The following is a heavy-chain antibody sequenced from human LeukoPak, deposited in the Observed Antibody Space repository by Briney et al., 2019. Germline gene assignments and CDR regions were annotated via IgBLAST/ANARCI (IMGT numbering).Heavy chain of an antibody. CDR3: VRRGSSWTFDY. V-gene: IGHV3-74*03. CDR1: GFTFTSYW. Sequence: GGSLRLSCAASGFTFTSYWMHWVRQTPGKGLVCVSHINSDGSSTMYADSVKGRFTISRNNAKSTLYLQMNSLRAEDTAIYYCVRRGSSWTFDYWSQGTLVTASS. CDR2: INSDGSST. D-gene: IGHD6-6*01. J-gene: IGHJ4*02.